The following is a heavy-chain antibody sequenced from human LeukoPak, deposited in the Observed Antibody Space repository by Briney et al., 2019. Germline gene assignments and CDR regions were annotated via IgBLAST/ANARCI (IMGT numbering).Heavy chain of an antibody. Sequence: PGGSLRLSCAASGFTFDDYAMHWVRQAPGKGLEWVSGISWNSGSIGYADSVKGRFTISRDNAKNSLYLQMNSLRAEDTALYYCAKGTTAQVEMASLDYWGQGTLVTVSS. CDR3: AKGTTAQVEMASLDY. CDR1: GFTFDDYA. J-gene: IGHJ4*02. D-gene: IGHD5-24*01. V-gene: IGHV3-9*01. CDR2: ISWNSGSI.